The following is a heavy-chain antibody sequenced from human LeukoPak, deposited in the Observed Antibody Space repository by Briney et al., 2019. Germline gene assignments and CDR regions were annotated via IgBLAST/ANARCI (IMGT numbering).Heavy chain of an antibody. CDR3: ARDREVTTWGGDWFDP. D-gene: IGHD4-17*01. CDR2: IYTSGST. Sequence: SETLSLTCTVSGGSISSGSYYWSWIRQPAGKGLEWIGRIYTSGSTNYNPSLKSRVTISVDTSKNQFSLKLSSVTAADTAVYYCARDREVTTWGGDWFDPWGQGTLVTVSS. V-gene: IGHV4-61*02. CDR1: GGSISSGSYY. J-gene: IGHJ5*02.